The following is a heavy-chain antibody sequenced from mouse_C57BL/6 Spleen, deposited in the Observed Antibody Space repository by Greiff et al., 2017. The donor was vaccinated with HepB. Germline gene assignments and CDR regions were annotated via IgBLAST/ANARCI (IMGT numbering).Heavy chain of an antibody. CDR3: ARRYYGSSYIDY. Sequence: QVQLQQPGAELVMPGASVKLSCKASGYTFTSYWMHWVKQRPGQGLEWIGEIDPSDSYTNYNQKFKGKSTLTVDKSSSPAYMQLSSLTSEDSAVYYCARRYYGSSYIDYWGQGTTLTVSS. CDR1: GYTFTSYW. D-gene: IGHD1-1*01. J-gene: IGHJ2*01. CDR2: IDPSDSYT. V-gene: IGHV1-69*01.